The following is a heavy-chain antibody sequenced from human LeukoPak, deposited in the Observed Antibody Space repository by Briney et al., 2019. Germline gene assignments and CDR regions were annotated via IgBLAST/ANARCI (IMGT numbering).Heavy chain of an antibody. CDR1: GGSFSGYY. J-gene: IGHJ4*02. V-gene: IGHV4-34*01. Sequence: SETLSLTCAVYGGSFSGYYWSWIRQPPGKGLEWIGEINHSGSTNYNPSLKSRVTISVDTSKNQFSLKLSSVTAADTAVYYCARKPLDLYSSGWARIGGLDYWGQGTLVTVSS. CDR3: ARKPLDLYSSGWARIGGLDY. CDR2: INHSGST. D-gene: IGHD6-19*01.